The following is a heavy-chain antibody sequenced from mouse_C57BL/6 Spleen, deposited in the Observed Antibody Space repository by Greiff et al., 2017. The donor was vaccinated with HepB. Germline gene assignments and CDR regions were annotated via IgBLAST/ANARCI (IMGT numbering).Heavy chain of an antibody. D-gene: IGHD1-3*01. J-gene: IGHJ3*01. CDR1: GYTFTSYW. CDR3: AREGGLKGFAY. V-gene: IGHV1-52*01. Sequence: QVQLQQPGAELVRPGSSVKLSCKASGYTFTSYWMHWVKQRPIQGLEWIGNIDPSDSETHYNQKFKDKATLTVDKSSSTAYMQLSSLTSEDSAVYYGAREGGLKGFAYWGQGTLVTVSA. CDR2: IDPSDSET.